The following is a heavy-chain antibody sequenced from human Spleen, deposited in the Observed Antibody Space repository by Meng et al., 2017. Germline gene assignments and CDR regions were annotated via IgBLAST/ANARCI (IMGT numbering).Heavy chain of an antibody. V-gene: IGHV1-2*06. CDR2: INPKSGDT. D-gene: IGHD6-13*01. CDR1: GYTFPDYW. CDR3: ARDEDISAAGKLFGDY. Sequence: QVQLVQSGAAVKRPGASVQVSCKASGYTFPDYWLHWVRRAPGQGLEWMGRINPKSGDTHYAQRFQGRVTMTGDTSISTAYMELSGLRSDDTAMYYCARDEDISAAGKLFGDYWGQGTLVTVSS. J-gene: IGHJ4*02.